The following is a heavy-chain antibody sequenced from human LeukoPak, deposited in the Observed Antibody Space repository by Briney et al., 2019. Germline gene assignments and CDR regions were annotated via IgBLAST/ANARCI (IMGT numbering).Heavy chain of an antibody. Sequence: ASVKVSCTASGYTFTSYDINWVRLATGQGLEWMGWMNPNSGNTGYAEKFQGRVTMTRNTSIRTAYMELSSLRSDDTAVYYCARGRGYSYGYADYWGQGTLVTVS. CDR2: MNPNSGNT. CDR3: ARGRGYSYGYADY. D-gene: IGHD5-18*01. CDR1: GYTFTSYD. J-gene: IGHJ4*02. V-gene: IGHV1-8*01.